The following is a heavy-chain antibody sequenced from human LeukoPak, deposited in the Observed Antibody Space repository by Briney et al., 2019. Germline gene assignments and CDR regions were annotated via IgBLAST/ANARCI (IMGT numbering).Heavy chain of an antibody. CDR3: ARGWTGKKAFDI. D-gene: IGHD3/OR15-3a*01. CDR1: GFTFSSYS. V-gene: IGHV3-21*01. J-gene: IGHJ3*02. Sequence: PGGSLRLSCAASGFTFSSYSMNWVRQAPGKGLEWVSSISSSSSYIYYADSVKGRFTISRDNAKNSLYLQMNSLRAEDTAVYYCARGWTGKKAFDIWGQGTVVTVSS. CDR2: ISSSSSYI.